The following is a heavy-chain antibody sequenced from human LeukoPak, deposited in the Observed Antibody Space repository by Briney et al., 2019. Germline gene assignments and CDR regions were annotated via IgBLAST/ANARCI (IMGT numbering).Heavy chain of an antibody. D-gene: IGHD6-6*01. CDR1: GYTFTGYY. V-gene: IGHV1-2*02. J-gene: IGHJ6*03. CDR2: INPNSDGT. CDR3: ARDLGAARHYYYYMDV. Sequence: ASVKVSCKASGYTFTGYYMHWVRQAPGQGLEWMGWINPNSDGTNYAQKFQGRVTMTRDTSISTAYMELSRLRSDDTAVYYCARDLGAARHYYYYMDVWGKGTTVTVSS.